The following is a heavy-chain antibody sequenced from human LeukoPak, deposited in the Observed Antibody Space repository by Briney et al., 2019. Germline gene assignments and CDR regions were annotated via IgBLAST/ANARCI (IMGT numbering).Heavy chain of an antibody. Sequence: SETLSLTCTVSGYSISSGYYWVWIRQPPGKGLEWIGSVYHSGSTYYNPSLKSRVTISVDTSKNQFSLKLSSVTAADTAVYYCARDLGGSQTYWGQGTLVTVSS. CDR1: GYSISSGYY. D-gene: IGHD1-26*01. CDR3: ARDLGGSQTY. J-gene: IGHJ4*02. CDR2: VYHSGST. V-gene: IGHV4-38-2*02.